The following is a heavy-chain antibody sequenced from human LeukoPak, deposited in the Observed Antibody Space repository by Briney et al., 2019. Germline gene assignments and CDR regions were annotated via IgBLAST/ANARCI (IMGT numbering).Heavy chain of an antibody. CDR3: AKGIASSGRRIDY. V-gene: IGHV3-23*01. CDR1: GFTFSSYA. J-gene: IGHJ4*02. CDR2: RSGSGGGT. D-gene: IGHD1-26*01. Sequence: PSGSLRLSCAASGFTFSSYAMSWVRQAPGKGLEWVSVRSGSGGGTYYADSVKGRFTISRDNSKNTLYLQMNSLRAEDTAVYYCAKGIASSGRRIDYWGQGTLVTVSS.